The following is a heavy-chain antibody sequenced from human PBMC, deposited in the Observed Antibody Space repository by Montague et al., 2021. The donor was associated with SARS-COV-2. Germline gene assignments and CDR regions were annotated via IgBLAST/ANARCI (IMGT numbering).Heavy chain of an antibody. J-gene: IGHJ4*02. D-gene: IGHD3/OR15-3a*01. Sequence: SLRLSCTASGFTFSSYGMHWVRQALGKGLEWVAVIWYDGSNKYYADSVKGRFTISRDNSKNTLYLQMNSLRAEDTAVYYCARDPIGLDAYFDYWGQGTLVTVSS. CDR1: GFTFSSYG. CDR2: IWYDGSNK. CDR3: ARDPIGLDAYFDY. V-gene: IGHV3-33*01.